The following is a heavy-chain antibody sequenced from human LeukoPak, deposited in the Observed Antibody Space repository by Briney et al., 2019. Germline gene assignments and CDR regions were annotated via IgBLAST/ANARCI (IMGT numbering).Heavy chain of an antibody. J-gene: IGHJ4*02. Sequence: GGSLRLSCTVSGFTVSSNSMSWVRQAPGKGLEWVSFIYSDNTHYSDSVKGPFTISRDNSKNTLYLEVISLTAEDTAVYYCAKDDAWLRFGEWSQGTLVTVSS. CDR1: GFTVSSNS. V-gene: IGHV3-53*01. D-gene: IGHD3-10*01. CDR3: AKDDAWLRFGE. CDR2: IYSDNT.